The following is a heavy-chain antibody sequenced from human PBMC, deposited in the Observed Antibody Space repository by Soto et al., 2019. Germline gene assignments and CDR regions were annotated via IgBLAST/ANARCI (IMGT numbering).Heavy chain of an antibody. D-gene: IGHD4-4*01. CDR2: IRSKANNYAT. V-gene: IGHV3-73*01. Sequence: GGSLGLSCPASGFGLVGPEWNGSALTPGKGRRGVGRIRSKANNYATVYAASVKGRFTISRDDSKNTAFLQMNSLKTEDTAVYYCTGGENDYNYYYYYPMDVWGLGTTVTVSS. CDR1: GFGLVGP. CDR3: TGGENDYNYYYYYPMDV. J-gene: IGHJ6*02.